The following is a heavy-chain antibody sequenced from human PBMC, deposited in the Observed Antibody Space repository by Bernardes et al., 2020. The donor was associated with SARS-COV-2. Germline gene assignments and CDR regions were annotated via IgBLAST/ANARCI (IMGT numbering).Heavy chain of an antibody. CDR2: INHSGST. Sequence: SETLSLTCAVYGGSFSGYYWSWIRQPPGKGLEWIGEINHSGSTNYNPSLKSRVTISVDTSKNQFSLKLSSVTAADTAVYYCARGYGVGGYYYYGMDVWGQGTTVTVSS. D-gene: IGHD4-17*01. CDR1: GGSFSGYY. V-gene: IGHV4-34*01. J-gene: IGHJ6*02. CDR3: ARGYGVGGYYYYGMDV.